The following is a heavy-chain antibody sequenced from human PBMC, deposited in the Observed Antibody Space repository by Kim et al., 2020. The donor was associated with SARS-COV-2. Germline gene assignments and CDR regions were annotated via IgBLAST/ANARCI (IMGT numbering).Heavy chain of an antibody. D-gene: IGHD6-19*01. J-gene: IGHJ4*02. CDR3: AGKQWLVRGFVDY. Sequence: NYAQKLQGRVTMTTDTSTSTAYMELRSLRSDDTAVYYCAGKQWLVRGFVDYWGQGTLVTVSS. V-gene: IGHV1-18*01.